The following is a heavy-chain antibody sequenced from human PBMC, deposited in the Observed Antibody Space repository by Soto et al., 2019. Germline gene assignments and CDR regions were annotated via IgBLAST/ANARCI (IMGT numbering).Heavy chain of an antibody. D-gene: IGHD5-12*01. CDR2: IYYSGST. CDR1: GGSISSSSYF. V-gene: IGHV4-31*03. CDR3: ARDRVATSSYYYYGMDV. Sequence: PSETLSLTCTVSGGSISSSSYFWGWIRQPPGKGLEWIGYIYYSGSTYYNPSLKSRVTISVDTSKNQFSLRLSSVTAADTAVYYCARDRVATSSYYYYGMDVWGQGTTVTVSS. J-gene: IGHJ6*02.